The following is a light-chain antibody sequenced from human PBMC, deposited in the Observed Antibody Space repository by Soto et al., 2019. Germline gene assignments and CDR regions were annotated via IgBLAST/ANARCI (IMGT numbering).Light chain of an antibody. CDR3: LIYYGDPHLV. V-gene: IGLV7-43*01. J-gene: IGLJ3*02. CDR2: TTN. CDR1: TGAVTSGNY. Sequence: QAVVTQEPSLTVSPGGTVTLTCASSTGAVTSGNYPSWFQQKPGQPPRTLIYTTNNKHSWTPARFSGSLLGGKAALTLSGVQPEYEAEYYCLIYYGDPHLVFGGGTKLTVL.